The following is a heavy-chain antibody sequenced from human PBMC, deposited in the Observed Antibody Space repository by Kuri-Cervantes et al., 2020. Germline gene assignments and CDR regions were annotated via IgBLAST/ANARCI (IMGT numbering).Heavy chain of an antibody. D-gene: IGHD6-13*01. Sequence: ASVKVSCKASGYTFTSYYMHWVRQAPGQGLEWMGIINPSGGSTSYAQKFQGRVTMTRDTSTSTAYMELRSLRSDDTAVYYCARQGRGAYRAAAGTAFFDYWGQGTLVTVSS. V-gene: IGHV1-46*01. CDR3: ARQGRGAYRAAAGTAFFDY. J-gene: IGHJ4*02. CDR2: INPSGGST. CDR1: GYTFTSYY.